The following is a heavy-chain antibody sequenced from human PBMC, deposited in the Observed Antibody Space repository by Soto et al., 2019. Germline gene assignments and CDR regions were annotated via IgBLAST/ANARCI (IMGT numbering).Heavy chain of an antibody. CDR3: ARARYCSSTSCSGGAIDF. CDR2: ISAYNGNT. D-gene: IGHD2-2*01. J-gene: IGHJ3*01. Sequence: ASVKVSCKASGYTFTSYGISWVRQAPGQGLEWMGWISAYNGNTNYAQKLQGRVTMTTDTSTSTAYMELRSLRSDDTAVYYCARARYCSSTSCSGGAIDFPGQGTMVTVSS. CDR1: GYTFTSYG. V-gene: IGHV1-18*01.